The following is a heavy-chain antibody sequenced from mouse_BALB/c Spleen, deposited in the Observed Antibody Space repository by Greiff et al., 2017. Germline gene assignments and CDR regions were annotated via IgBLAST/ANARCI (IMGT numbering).Heavy chain of an antibody. D-gene: IGHD1-1*01. CDR1: GFNIKDTY. CDR3: ARSSYYGSRNFDY. V-gene: IGHV14-3*02. CDR2: IDPANGNT. J-gene: IGHJ2*01. Sequence: VQLKQSGAELVKPGASVKLSCTASGFNIKDTYMHWVKQRPEQGLEWIGRIDPANGNTKYDPKFQGKATITADTSSNTAYLQLSSLTSEDTAVYYCARSSYYGSRNFDYWGQGTTLTVSS.